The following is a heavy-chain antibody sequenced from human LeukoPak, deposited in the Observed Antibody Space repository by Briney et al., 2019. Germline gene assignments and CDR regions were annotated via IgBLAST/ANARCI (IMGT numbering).Heavy chain of an antibody. Sequence: GGSLRLSCAVSGFNVSSSYMSWVRQAPGKGLEWVSVIYREDKAYYADSVKGRFTISRDSSKNTLYLQINSLRAEDTAIYYCARDSITGATLAYWGQGTLVTVSS. CDR1: GFNVSSSY. CDR3: ARDSITGATLAY. D-gene: IGHD5-24*01. V-gene: IGHV3-53*01. J-gene: IGHJ4*02. CDR2: IYREDKA.